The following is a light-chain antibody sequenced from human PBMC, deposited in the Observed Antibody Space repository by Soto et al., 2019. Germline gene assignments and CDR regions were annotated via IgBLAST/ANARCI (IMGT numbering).Light chain of an antibody. CDR3: SSYRSGSTKI. J-gene: IGLJ1*01. CDR2: EVN. CDR1: SSDIGGYKY. Sequence: QSVLTQPASVSGSPGQSITISWTGTSSDIGGYKYVSWYQQYPGKAPKLMIYEVNYRPSGVSNRFSGSKSGNTASLTISGLQAEDEADYYCSSYRSGSTKIFGSGTKVTVL. V-gene: IGLV2-14*01.